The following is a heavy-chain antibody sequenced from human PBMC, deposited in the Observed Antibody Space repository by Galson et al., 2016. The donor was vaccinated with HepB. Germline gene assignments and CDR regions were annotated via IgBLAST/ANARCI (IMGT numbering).Heavy chain of an antibody. CDR2: TFYRSQWRS. CDR3: AKSWHYYFDA. V-gene: IGHV6-1*01. J-gene: IGHJ4*02. Sequence: CAISGDSVSSNTAAWNWIRQSPSRGLEWLGRTFYRSQWRSDYTVSVKGRITVTPDPSKNQFSLQLNSVTPEDTAMSYCAKSWHYYFDAWGQGTLVTVSS. D-gene: IGHD5-12*01. CDR1: GDSVSSNTAA.